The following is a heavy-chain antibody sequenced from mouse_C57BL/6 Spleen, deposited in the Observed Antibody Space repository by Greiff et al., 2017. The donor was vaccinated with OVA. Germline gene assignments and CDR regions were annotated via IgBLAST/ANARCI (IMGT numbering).Heavy chain of an antibody. D-gene: IGHD2-5*01. Sequence: VQLQQPGAELVKPGASVKLSCKASGYTFTSYWMHWVKQRPGQGLEWIGMIHPNSGSTNYNEKFKSTATLTVDQSSSTAYMQLSSLTSEDSAVYYCAIAYYSNYGYAMDYWGQGTSVTVSS. CDR2: IHPNSGST. V-gene: IGHV1-64*01. CDR3: AIAYYSNYGYAMDY. CDR1: GYTFTSYW. J-gene: IGHJ4*01.